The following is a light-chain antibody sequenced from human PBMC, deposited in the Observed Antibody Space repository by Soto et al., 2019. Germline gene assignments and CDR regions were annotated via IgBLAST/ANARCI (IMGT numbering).Light chain of an antibody. J-gene: IGKJ4*01. Sequence: DIQMTQSPSTLSASVGDRVTITCRASQGISSYLAWYQQKPGKAPNLLIYSASTLQSGVPSRFSGSGSGTEFTLTVSSLQPEDFATYFWQQINSYPVTFGGGTKVEIK. CDR1: QGISSY. CDR2: SAS. V-gene: IGKV1-9*01. CDR3: QQINSYPVT.